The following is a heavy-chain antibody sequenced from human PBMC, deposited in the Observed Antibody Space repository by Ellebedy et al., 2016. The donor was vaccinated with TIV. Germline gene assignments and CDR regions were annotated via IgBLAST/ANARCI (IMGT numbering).Heavy chain of an antibody. CDR2: VSFNGTLQ. CDR1: GFTFRLFG. Sequence: GGSLRLSXAVSGFTFRLFGMHWVRQTPGRGLEWVAAVSFNGTLQYYAESVKGRFTVSRDNAKTTLYLHMDSLGVEDTGIYYCASQNGAYCSSHTCSHGLDYWGQGTPVTVSS. V-gene: IGHV3-33*05. D-gene: IGHD2-2*01. CDR3: ASQNGAYCSSHTCSHGLDY. J-gene: IGHJ4*02.